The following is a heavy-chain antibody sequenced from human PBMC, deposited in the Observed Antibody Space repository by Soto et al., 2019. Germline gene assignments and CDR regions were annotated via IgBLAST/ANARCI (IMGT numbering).Heavy chain of an antibody. CDR3: ASSRGLNYYDKGLDY. CDR2: IKQDGSEK. J-gene: IGHJ4*02. Sequence: GGSLRLSCAASGFTFSSYWMSWVRQAPGKGLEWVANIKQDGSEKYYVDSVKGRFTISRDNAKNSLYLQMNSLRAEDTAVYYCASSRGLNYYDKGLDYWGQGTLVTVSS. D-gene: IGHD3-22*01. CDR1: GFTFSSYW. V-gene: IGHV3-7*01.